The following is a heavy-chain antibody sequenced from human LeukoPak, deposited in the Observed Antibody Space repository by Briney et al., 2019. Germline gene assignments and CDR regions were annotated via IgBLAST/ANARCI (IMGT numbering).Heavy chain of an antibody. V-gene: IGHV3-11*01. J-gene: IGHJ4*02. CDR1: GFTFSDYY. Sequence: KPGGSLRLSCAASGFTFSDYYMSWIRQAPGKGLEWVSYISSSGSTIYYADSVKGRFTISRDNAKNSLYLQMISLRAEDTAVYYCASGYYYDSSGYYPLDYRGQGTLVTVSS. D-gene: IGHD3-22*01. CDR3: ASGYYYDSSGYYPLDY. CDR2: ISSSGSTI.